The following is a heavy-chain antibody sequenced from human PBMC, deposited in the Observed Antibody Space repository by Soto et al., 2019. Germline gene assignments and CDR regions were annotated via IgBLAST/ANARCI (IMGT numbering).Heavy chain of an antibody. Sequence: QVQLQESGPGLVKPSGTLSLTCAVSGASISSSNWWRWDRQPPGKGLEWIGEIYHSGSTNYNPSLKSRVTILVDKSKNQLSLHLRSVTAADTAVYYCARGASGSPYLYGMDVWGQGTTVSVSS. V-gene: IGHV4-4*02. J-gene: IGHJ6*02. D-gene: IGHD3-10*01. CDR2: IYHSGST. CDR3: ARGASGSPYLYGMDV. CDR1: GASISSSNW.